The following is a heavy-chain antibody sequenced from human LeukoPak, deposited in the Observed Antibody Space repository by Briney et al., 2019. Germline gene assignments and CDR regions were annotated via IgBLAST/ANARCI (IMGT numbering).Heavy chain of an antibody. Sequence: GGSLELSCAASGFSFRSYWMYWARQAPGKGLEWVASINHNGNVNYYVDSVKGRFTISRDNAKNSLYLQMSNLRAEDTAVYFCARGGGLDVWAQGATVTVSS. CDR1: GFSFRSYW. CDR2: INHNGNVN. D-gene: IGHD3-16*01. CDR3: ARGGGLDV. V-gene: IGHV3-7*03. J-gene: IGHJ6*02.